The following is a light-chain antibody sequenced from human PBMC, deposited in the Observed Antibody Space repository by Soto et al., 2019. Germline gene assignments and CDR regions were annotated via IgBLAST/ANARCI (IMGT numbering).Light chain of an antibody. CDR1: QGISNH. Sequence: DIQMTQSPSSLSASVGDTVTITCRASQGISNHLAWFQHKPGKAPKGLIHAAASLQSGVSSKLSGSGFGTDFTHTITSLQPEDSATYYCQHYHSYPLPFAGGTKVEIK. CDR2: AAA. CDR3: QHYHSYPLP. J-gene: IGKJ4*01. V-gene: IGKV1-16*02.